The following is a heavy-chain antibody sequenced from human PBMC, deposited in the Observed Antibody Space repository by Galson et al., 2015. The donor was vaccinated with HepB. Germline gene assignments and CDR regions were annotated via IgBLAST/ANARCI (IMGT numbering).Heavy chain of an antibody. Sequence: SLRLSCAASGFYFSSYAMSWVRQAPGKGLEWVSAISKSGSGTYYADSVRGRFTISRDNSKDTLYLQMDSLRVEDTALYYCAKDPGVPAAADALDIWGHGTMVTVSS. J-gene: IGHJ3*02. CDR3: AKDPGVPAAADALDI. V-gene: IGHV3-23*01. D-gene: IGHD2-2*01. CDR2: ISKSGSGT. CDR1: GFYFSSYA.